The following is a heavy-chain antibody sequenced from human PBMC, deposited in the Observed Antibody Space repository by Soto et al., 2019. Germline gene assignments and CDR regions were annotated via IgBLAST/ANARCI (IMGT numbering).Heavy chain of an antibody. CDR1: GFTFSSYA. CDR2: ISGSGGST. J-gene: IGHJ3*02. V-gene: IGHV3-23*01. Sequence: EVQLLESGGGLVQPGGSLRLSCAASGFTFSSYAMNWVRQAPGKGLEWVSAISGSGGSTYYADSVKGRFTISRDSSKNTLYLQINSLRAQDTAVYYCAKGNSWSPALVLDIWGQGTMVTGSS. CDR3: AKGNSWSPALVLDI. D-gene: IGHD1-7*01.